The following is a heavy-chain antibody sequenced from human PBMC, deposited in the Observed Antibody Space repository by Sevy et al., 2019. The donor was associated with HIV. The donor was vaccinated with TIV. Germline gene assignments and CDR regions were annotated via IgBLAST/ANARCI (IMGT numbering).Heavy chain of an antibody. CDR3: TTDLGFYSSK. CDR2: IKSETDGGPA. Sequence: GGSLRLSCAASGFTFSSAWMSWVRLVPGKGLEWLGGIKSETDGGPADYAAAVKGRFTISRDDSKETLYLQLNSLKTEDTAVYYCTTDLGFYSSKWGQGTLVTVSS. J-gene: IGHJ4*02. D-gene: IGHD4-4*01. V-gene: IGHV3-15*01. CDR1: GFTFSSAW.